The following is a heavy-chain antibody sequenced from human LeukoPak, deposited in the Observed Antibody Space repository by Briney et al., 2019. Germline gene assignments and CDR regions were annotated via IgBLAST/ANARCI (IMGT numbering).Heavy chain of an antibody. CDR1: DYSISSDYY. CDR2: IYHSGST. V-gene: IGHV4-38-2*02. CDR3: ARGVEMATIFDY. J-gene: IGHJ4*02. D-gene: IGHD5-24*01. Sequence: PSETLSLTCTVSDYSISSDYYWGWIRQPPGKGLEWIGTIYHSGSTSYNPSLKSRVTISVDTSKNQFSLKLSSVTAADTAVYYCARGVEMATIFDYWGQGTLVTVSS.